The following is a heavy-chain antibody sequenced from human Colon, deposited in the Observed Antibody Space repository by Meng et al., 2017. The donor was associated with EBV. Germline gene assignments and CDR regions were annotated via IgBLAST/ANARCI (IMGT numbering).Heavy chain of an antibody. V-gene: IGHV4-39*01. D-gene: IGHD4-17*01. CDR1: GGFLDNSVYF. CDR3: ARHVYGDSYGF. Sequence: QLRLAESGPGLVRPSETLSLTCLVFGGFLDNSVYFWDWIRQTPGKGLEWIGSVRYSGTAYYNPSLTSRVTISVDTSKNQFSLNLSSLTAADTAVYYCARHVYGDSYGFWGQGTLVTVSS. J-gene: IGHJ4*02. CDR2: VRYSGTA.